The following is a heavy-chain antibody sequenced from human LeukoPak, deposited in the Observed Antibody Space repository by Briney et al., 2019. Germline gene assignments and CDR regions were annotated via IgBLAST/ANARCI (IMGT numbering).Heavy chain of an antibody. CDR2: ISYDEMYQ. V-gene: IGHV3-30*18. Sequence: GGSLRLSCAASGFTFSSYAMSWVRQAPGKGLEWVAGISYDEMYQYYADSVKGRFTISRDNSKNTLFLQMNSLRAEDTAIYYRAKDRDYYGSGSDYWGQGTLVTVSS. D-gene: IGHD3-10*01. J-gene: IGHJ4*02. CDR3: AKDRDYYGSGSDY. CDR1: GFTFSSYA.